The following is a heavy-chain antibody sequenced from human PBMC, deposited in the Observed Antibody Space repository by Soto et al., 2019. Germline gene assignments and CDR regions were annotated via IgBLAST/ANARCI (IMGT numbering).Heavy chain of an antibody. D-gene: IGHD3-3*01. V-gene: IGHV4-61*02. J-gene: IGHJ5*02. CDR2: IYTSGST. Sequence: QVQLQESGPGLVKPSQTLSLTCTVSGGSISSGDYYWSWIRQPPGKGLEWIGRIYTSGSTNYNPSLKSRVTMSVDTSKNQFSLKLSSVTAADTAVYYCAREKDTIFGVVSNWFDPWGQGTLVTVSS. CDR3: AREKDTIFGVVSNWFDP. CDR1: GGSISSGDYY.